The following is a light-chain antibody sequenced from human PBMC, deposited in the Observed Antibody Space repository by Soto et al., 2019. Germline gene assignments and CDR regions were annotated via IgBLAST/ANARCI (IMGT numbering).Light chain of an antibody. CDR3: NSYADTNNYV. J-gene: IGLJ1*01. CDR1: SSDVGGYDF. CDR2: EVS. V-gene: IGLV2-8*01. Sequence: QSALTQPPSASGSPGQSVTISCTGTSSDVGGYDFVSWYQHHPGKAPKLILYEVSKRPSGVPDRFSGSKSGNTASLTVSGLQAEDEANYFCNSYADTNNYVFGTGTKLTVL.